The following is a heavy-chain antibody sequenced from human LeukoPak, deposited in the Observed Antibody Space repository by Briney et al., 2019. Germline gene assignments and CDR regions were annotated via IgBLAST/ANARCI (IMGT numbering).Heavy chain of an antibody. V-gene: IGHV3-66*01. D-gene: IGHD2-15*01. CDR3: ARGRYCSGGSCHSGGNYFDY. J-gene: IGHJ4*02. CDR2: IYSGGST. Sequence: GGSLRLSCAASGYTVSSNYMSWVRQAPGKGLEWVSVIYSGGSTYYADSVKGRFTISRDNSKNTLYLQMNSLRAEDTAVYYCARGRYCSGGSCHSGGNYFDYWGQGTLVTVSS. CDR1: GYTVSSNY.